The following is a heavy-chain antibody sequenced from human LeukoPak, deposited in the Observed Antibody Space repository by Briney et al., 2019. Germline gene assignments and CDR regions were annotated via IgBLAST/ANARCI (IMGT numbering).Heavy chain of an antibody. CDR3: ARKGYCSSTSCYTLYYFDY. CDR1: GFTFSSYS. Sequence: KAGGSLRLSCAASGFTFSSYSMNWVRQAPGKGLEWVSSISSSSSYIYYADSVKGRFTISRDNAKNSLYLQMNSLRAEDTAVYYCARKGYCSSTSCYTLYYFDYWGQGTLVTVSS. J-gene: IGHJ4*02. D-gene: IGHD2-2*02. CDR2: ISSSSSYI. V-gene: IGHV3-21*01.